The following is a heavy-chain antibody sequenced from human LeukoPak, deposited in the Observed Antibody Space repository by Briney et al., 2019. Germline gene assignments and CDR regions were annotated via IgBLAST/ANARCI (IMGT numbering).Heavy chain of an antibody. J-gene: IGHJ4*02. CDR2: IESKTDGGTT. V-gene: IGHV3-15*04. Sequence: GGSLRLSCAASGFSFSDAWMGWVRQIPGKGLEWVGRIESKTDGGTTDYAAPVKGRFTISRDDSTNTLYLQMNSLKSEDTAVYYCTTYGSGRKFDYWGQGILVTVSS. CDR1: GFSFSDAW. D-gene: IGHD3-10*01. CDR3: TTYGSGRKFDY.